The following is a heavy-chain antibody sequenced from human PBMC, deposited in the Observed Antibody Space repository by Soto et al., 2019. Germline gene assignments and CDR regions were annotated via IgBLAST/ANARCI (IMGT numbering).Heavy chain of an antibody. CDR2: ISSSSSTI. CDR3: ARDSDFDWLFPDY. V-gene: IGHV3-48*01. CDR1: GFTSSSYS. Sequence: PGGSLRLSCAASGFTSSSYSMNWVRQAPGKGLEWVSYISSSSSTIYYADSVKGRFTISRDNAKNSLYLQMNSLRAEDTAVYYCARDSDFDWLFPDYWGQGTLVTVSS. J-gene: IGHJ4*02. D-gene: IGHD3-9*01.